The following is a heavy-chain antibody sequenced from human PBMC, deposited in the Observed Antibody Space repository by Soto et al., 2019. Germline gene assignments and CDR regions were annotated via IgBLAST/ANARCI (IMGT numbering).Heavy chain of an antibody. CDR2: VSFDGSFE. V-gene: IGHV3-30*03. Sequence: QVQLVESGGGMVQPGTSLRLSCAASGVSFSDFGIHWGRQAPGKGLEWVSLVSFDGSFEYYADSVKCRFTISRDNSKNTLHLQMNSLRPEDTAVYYCARDRTQYTSGDFEYWGHGTLVTVSS. J-gene: IGHJ4*01. D-gene: IGHD2-2*02. CDR3: ARDRTQYTSGDFEY. CDR1: GVSFSDFG.